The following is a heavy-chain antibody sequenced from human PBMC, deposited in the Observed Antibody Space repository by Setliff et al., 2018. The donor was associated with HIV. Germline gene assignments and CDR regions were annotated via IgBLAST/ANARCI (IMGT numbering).Heavy chain of an antibody. V-gene: IGHV4-61*02. CDR3: ARGSGYPWYFDL. J-gene: IGHJ2*01. CDR2: IYTSGST. Sequence: SETLSLTCTVSGGPISSGSYYWSWIRQPAGKGLEWIGRIYTSGSTNYNSSLKSRVTISVDTSKNHFSLKLSSVTAADTAVYYCARGSGYPWYFDLWGRGTLVTVSS. CDR1: GGPISSGSYY. D-gene: IGHD3-22*01.